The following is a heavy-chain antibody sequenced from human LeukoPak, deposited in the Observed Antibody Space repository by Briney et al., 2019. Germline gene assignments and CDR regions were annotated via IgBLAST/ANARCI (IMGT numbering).Heavy chain of an antibody. D-gene: IGHD2-2*01. CDR1: GFTFSNSG. CDR3: ARGQRPDYFDY. J-gene: IGHJ4*02. CDR2: ISSDGNWK. V-gene: IGHV3-30*03. Sequence: GGSLRLSCAASGFTFSNSGMHWVLQAPGKGLECVAVISSDGNWKFSPDSVKGRFTISRDNSKNTLYLQMNSLRPEDTAVYFCARGQRPDYFDYWGQGTPVTVSS.